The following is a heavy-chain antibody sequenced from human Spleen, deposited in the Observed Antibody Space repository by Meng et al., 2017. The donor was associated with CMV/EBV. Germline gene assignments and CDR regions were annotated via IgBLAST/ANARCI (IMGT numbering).Heavy chain of an antibody. CDR1: GFTFSDYY. J-gene: IGHJ4*02. V-gene: IGHV3-69-1*02. CDR2: ISSSSTI. D-gene: IGHD6-6*01. Sequence: GESLKISCAASGFTFSDYYMNWVRQAPGKGLEWVSSISSSSTIYYADSVKGRFTISRDNAKNSLYLQMNSLRAEDTAVYYCAREGSSSSYYWGQGTLVTVSS. CDR3: AREGSSSSYY.